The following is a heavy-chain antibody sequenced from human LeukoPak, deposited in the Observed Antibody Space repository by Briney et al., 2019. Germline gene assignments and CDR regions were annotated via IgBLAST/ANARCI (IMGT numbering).Heavy chain of an antibody. Sequence: GGSLRLSCVASRFTFIDYGMHWVRQAPGKGLEWVAFIRDDGTDQYYADSMKGRFTISRDNSKTTLYLQMNSLRPEDTAVYYCATLVGASVDYVDYWGQGTLVTVSP. D-gene: IGHD1-26*01. CDR2: IRDDGTDQ. CDR1: RFTFIDYG. CDR3: ATLVGASVDYVDY. J-gene: IGHJ4*02. V-gene: IGHV3-30*02.